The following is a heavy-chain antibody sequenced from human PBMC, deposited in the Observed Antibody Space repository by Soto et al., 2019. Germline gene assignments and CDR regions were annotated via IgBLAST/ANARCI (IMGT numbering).Heavy chain of an antibody. Sequence: SETLSLTCTVSGGSITSSKHYWSWIRQHPGKGLEWIGYIYLSGFTYSNPSLKSRATMSIDTSKNQFSLKLSSVTAADTAVYYCARGGLDDFWSGYLYHLDSWGLGALVTVSS. CDR3: ARGGLDDFWSGYLYHLDS. D-gene: IGHD3-3*01. J-gene: IGHJ4*02. V-gene: IGHV4-30-4*08. CDR2: IYLSGFT. CDR1: GGSITSSKHY.